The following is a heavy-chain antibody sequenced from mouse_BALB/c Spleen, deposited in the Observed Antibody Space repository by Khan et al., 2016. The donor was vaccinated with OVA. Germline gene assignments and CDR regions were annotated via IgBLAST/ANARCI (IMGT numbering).Heavy chain of an antibody. V-gene: IGHV14-3*02. D-gene: IGHD3-3*01. J-gene: IGHJ2*01. CDR2: IDPPNGNT. CDR1: GHTFKDTS. CDR3: ARRAGK. Sequence: VQLKQSGAELVKSGATVKLSCTASGHTFKDTSMHWLKQWPEQGLEWIGWIDPPNGNTKYDQKFQGKATITADKSSTTAYLQLSSLTSEDTAVYYGARRAGKWGQGTTLTVSS.